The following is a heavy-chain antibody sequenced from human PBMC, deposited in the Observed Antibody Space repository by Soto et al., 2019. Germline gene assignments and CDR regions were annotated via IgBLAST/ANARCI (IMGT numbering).Heavy chain of an antibody. D-gene: IGHD2-21*01. V-gene: IGHV4-34*01. CDR1: GGSFSDTY. CDR3: ERGVRLCRGSFDP. CDR2: INHNTNT. Sequence: QVHLQQWGAGLLKPSETLSLTCAVYGGSFSDTYWNWFRQPPGQGLEWIGEINHNTNTIYNPSLTSRVTNSVDTSKNHFSLKLTSVTAADTPMYYCERGVRLCRGSFDPSGQGTLGTGSS. J-gene: IGHJ5*02.